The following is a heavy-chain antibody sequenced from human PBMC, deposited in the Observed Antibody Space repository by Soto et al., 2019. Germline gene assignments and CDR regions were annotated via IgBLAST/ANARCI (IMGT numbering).Heavy chain of an antibody. CDR3: ARIGWKPEFYYYYGMDV. CDR2: INSDGSST. J-gene: IGHJ6*02. CDR1: GFTFSSYW. Sequence: GGSLRLSCAASGFTFSSYWMHWVRQAPGKGLVWVSRINSDGSSTSYADSVKGRFTISRDNAKNTLYLRMNSLRAEDTAVYYCARIGWKPEFYYYYGMDVWGLGTTVTVSS. V-gene: IGHV3-74*01. D-gene: IGHD1-1*01.